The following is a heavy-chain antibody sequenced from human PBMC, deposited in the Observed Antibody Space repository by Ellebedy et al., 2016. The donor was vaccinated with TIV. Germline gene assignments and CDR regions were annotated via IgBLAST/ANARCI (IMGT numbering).Heavy chain of an antibody. J-gene: IGHJ5*02. D-gene: IGHD4-17*01. Sequence: GESLKISCAAFGFSFRSYWMTWVRQAPGKGLEWVAKIRQEGDEIYYVESVKGRFTISRDNAKNALFLQMNSLRVEDPAVYYCARRASYGDYAVQVNPWFDPWGQGTLVTVSS. CDR3: ARRASYGDYAVQVNPWFDP. CDR2: IRQEGDEI. V-gene: IGHV3-7*01. CDR1: GFSFRSYW.